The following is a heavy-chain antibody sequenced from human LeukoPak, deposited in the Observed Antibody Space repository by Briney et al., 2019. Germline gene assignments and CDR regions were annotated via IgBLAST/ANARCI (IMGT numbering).Heavy chain of an antibody. Sequence: GASVKVSCKASGYTFTSYYMHWVRQAPGQGLEWMGIINPSGGSTSYAQKFQGRVTMTRDTSTSTVYMELSSLRSEDTAVYYCARGVRGVRSGNWFDPWGQGTLATVSS. V-gene: IGHV1-46*01. J-gene: IGHJ5*02. CDR3: ARGVRGVRSGNWFDP. D-gene: IGHD2-8*01. CDR2: INPSGGST. CDR1: GYTFTSYY.